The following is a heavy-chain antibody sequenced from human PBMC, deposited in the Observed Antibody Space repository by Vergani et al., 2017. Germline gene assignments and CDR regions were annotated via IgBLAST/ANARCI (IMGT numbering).Heavy chain of an antibody. CDR2: INSRSNYI. V-gene: IGHV3-21*01. D-gene: IGHD5-24*01. CDR1: GFTFSTYS. CDR3: ATDKMIGRWMQFVY. J-gene: IGHJ4*02. Sequence: EVQLVESGGGLVKPGGSLRLSCAASGFTFSTYSMNWVRQAPGKGLEWVSTINSRSNYIQYADSVKGRFIISRDNANNSVYLQMNSLRVEDTAVYYCATDKMIGRWMQFVYWGQGTLVSVSS.